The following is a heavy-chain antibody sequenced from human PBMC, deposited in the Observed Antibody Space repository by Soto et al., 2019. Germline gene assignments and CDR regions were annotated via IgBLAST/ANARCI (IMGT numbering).Heavy chain of an antibody. CDR3: AYAFIISAYQTPDFVY. J-gene: IGHJ4*02. Sequence: GGSLRLSCATSGFSFSTYAMTWVRQAPGKGLEWVSGISGSGGGTYYTDSVKGRFTISRDNSQSTLYLQMNILIVEDAAVFFFAYAFIISAYQTPDFVYWGQATLVTVFS. CDR2: ISGSGGGT. CDR1: GFSFSTYA. V-gene: IGHV3-23*01. D-gene: IGHD3-16*01.